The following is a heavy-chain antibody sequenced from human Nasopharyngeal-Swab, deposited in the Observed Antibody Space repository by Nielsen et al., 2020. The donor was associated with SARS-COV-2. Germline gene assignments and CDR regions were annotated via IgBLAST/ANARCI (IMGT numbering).Heavy chain of an antibody. CDR3: ARGLIAAAGIFDY. V-gene: IGHV5-51*01. D-gene: IGHD6-13*01. J-gene: IGHJ4*02. CDR2: IYLGDSDT. Sequence: GGSLRPSVKGSGYSFTSYWIGWVRQMPGQGLEWMGLIYLGDSDTRYSPPFQGQATISADKSITTAYLQWSSLKASDTAMYYCARGLIAAAGIFDYWGQGTLVTVSS. CDR1: GYSFTSYW.